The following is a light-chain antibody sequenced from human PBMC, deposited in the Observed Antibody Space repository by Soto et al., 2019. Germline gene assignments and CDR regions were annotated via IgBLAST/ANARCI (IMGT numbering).Light chain of an antibody. V-gene: IGKV3-11*02. Sequence: EIVLTQSPVTLSLSPGDTATLSCRASESVVRYLAWYQQKPGQAPRLLMYDTSKRATGIPARFSGSGYGSDFTLTISSLEPEDCAVYYCQQRSNWPLTFGGGPKVEIK. CDR1: ESVVRY. J-gene: IGKJ4*01. CDR3: QQRSNWPLT. CDR2: DTS.